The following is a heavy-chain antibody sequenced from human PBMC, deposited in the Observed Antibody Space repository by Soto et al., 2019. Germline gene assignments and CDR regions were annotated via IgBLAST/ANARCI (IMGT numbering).Heavy chain of an antibody. J-gene: IGHJ3*02. CDR1: GFTFSSYD. CDR2: IGTAGDT. CDR3: AREHVSLDAFDI. Sequence: GGSLRLSCAASGFTFSSYDMHWVRQATGKGLEWVSAIGTAGDTYYPGSVKGRFTISRENAKNSLFLQMNSLRAGDTAVYYCAREHVSLDAFDIWGQGTMVTVSS. V-gene: IGHV3-13*01.